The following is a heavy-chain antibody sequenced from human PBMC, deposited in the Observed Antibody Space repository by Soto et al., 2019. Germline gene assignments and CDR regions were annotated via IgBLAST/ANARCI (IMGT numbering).Heavy chain of an antibody. Sequence: SETLSLTCTVSGGSISSSIYYWGWIRQPPGKGLEWIGSIYYSGSTYYNPSLKSRVTISVDTSKNKFSLKLSSVTAADTAVYKCARNVYRRGGNFFDYWGQGTLATV. V-gene: IGHV4-39*01. J-gene: IGHJ4*02. CDR2: IYYSGST. CDR3: ARNVYRRGGNFFDY. D-gene: IGHD1-20*01. CDR1: GGSISSSIYY.